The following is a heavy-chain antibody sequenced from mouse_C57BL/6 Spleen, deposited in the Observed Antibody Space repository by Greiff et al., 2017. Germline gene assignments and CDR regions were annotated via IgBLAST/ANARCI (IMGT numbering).Heavy chain of an antibody. D-gene: IGHD3-2*01. CDR3: ARDDRGYFDY. Sequence: EVQLQESGPGMVKPSQSLSLTCTVTGYSITSGYDWHWIRHFPGNKLEWMGYISYSGSTNYNPSLKSRISITHDTSKNHFFLKLNSVTTEDTATYYCARDDRGYFDYWGQGTTLTVSS. V-gene: IGHV3-1*01. CDR2: ISYSGST. J-gene: IGHJ2*01. CDR1: GYSITSGYD.